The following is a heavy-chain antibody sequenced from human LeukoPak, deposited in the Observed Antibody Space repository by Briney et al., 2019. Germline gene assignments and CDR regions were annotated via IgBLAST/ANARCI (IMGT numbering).Heavy chain of an antibody. CDR1: GYTFTSYD. V-gene: IGHV1-8*01. CDR3: ARGRIGGDPQLGDY. CDR2: MNPNSGNT. Sequence: ASVKVSYKASGYTFTSYDINWVRQATGQGLEWMGWMNPNSGNTGYAQKFQGRVTMTRNTSISTAYMELSSLRSEDTAVYYCARGRIGGDPQLGDYWGQGTLVTVSS. D-gene: IGHD2-21*01. J-gene: IGHJ4*02.